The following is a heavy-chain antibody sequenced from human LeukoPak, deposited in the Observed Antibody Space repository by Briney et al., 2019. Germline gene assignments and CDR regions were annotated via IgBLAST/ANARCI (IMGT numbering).Heavy chain of an antibody. CDR1: AFSFSRYG. CDR2: ISSNSRTI. V-gene: IGHV3-48*01. Sequence: GGSLRLSCAASAFSFSRYGMNWVRQAPGKGLEWLSYISSNSRTIDYADSVRGRFTISRDNAENSLYLQMRSLRAEDTAVFYCARTLSSCTGGKCYTSYYYAMDVWGQGTTVTVSS. CDR3: ARTLSSCTGGKCYTSYYYAMDV. D-gene: IGHD2-15*01. J-gene: IGHJ6*02.